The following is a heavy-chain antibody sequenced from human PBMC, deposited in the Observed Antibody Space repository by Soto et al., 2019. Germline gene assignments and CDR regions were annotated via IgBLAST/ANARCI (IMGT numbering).Heavy chain of an antibody. D-gene: IGHD2-15*01. J-gene: IGHJ5*02. CDR1: GGSISSGSSNY. V-gene: IGHV4-39*01. CDR3: ARHPYCSGGSCYYRPAWFDP. CDR2: IYNSGST. Sequence: SETLSLTCTVSGGSISSGSSNYWGWIRQPPGKGLEWIGSIYNSGSTYYNPSLKSRVTISVDTSKNQFSLKLNSVTAADTAVYYCARHPYCSGGSCYYRPAWFDPWGQGTLVTVSS.